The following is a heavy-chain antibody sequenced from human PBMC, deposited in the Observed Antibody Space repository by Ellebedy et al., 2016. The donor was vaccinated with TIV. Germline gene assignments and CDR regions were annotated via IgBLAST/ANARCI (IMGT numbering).Heavy chain of an antibody. J-gene: IGHJ6*02. CDR1: GFTFDSVG. D-gene: IGHD4-17*01. V-gene: IGHV3-30*03. Sequence: GGSLRLSCAASGFTFDSVGMHWVRQAPGKGLEWVAVISHDGTNKYYADSVRGRFTISRDNAQNSLYLQMNSLRVEDTAVYFCARDGAYGDYAPGQYGMDVWGQGTTVIVSS. CDR3: ARDGAYGDYAPGQYGMDV. CDR2: ISHDGTNK.